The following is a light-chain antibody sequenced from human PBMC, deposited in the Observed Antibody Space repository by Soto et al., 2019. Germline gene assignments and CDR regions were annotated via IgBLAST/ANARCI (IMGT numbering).Light chain of an antibody. CDR2: VNSDGSH. CDR3: QTWGTGIRV. J-gene: IGLJ1*01. Sequence: QPVLTQSPSASASLGASVKLTCTLSSGHSNYAIAWHQQQPEKGPRYLMKVNSDGSHRKGDGIPDRFSGSSSGAQRYLTISSLQSEDEADYYCQTWGTGIRVFGTGTKLTV. V-gene: IGLV4-69*01. CDR1: SGHSNYA.